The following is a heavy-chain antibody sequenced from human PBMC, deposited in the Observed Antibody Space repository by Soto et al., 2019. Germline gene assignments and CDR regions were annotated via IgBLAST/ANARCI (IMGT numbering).Heavy chain of an antibody. CDR1: GFTFSSYG. CDR2: IWYDGSNK. J-gene: IGHJ5*02. V-gene: IGHV3-33*01. Sequence: GGSLRLSCAASGFTFSSYGMHWVRQAPGKGLEWVAVIWYDGSNKYYADSVKGRFTISRDNSKNTLYLQMNSLRAEDTAVYYCAREVAVAGPNWFDPWGQGTLVTVSS. D-gene: IGHD6-19*01. CDR3: AREVAVAGPNWFDP.